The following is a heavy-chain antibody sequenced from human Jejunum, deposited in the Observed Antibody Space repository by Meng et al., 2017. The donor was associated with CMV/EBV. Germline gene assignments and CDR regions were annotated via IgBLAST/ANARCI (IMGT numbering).Heavy chain of an antibody. V-gene: IGHV3-72*01. CDR1: GFTFNDHC. J-gene: IGHJ4*02. CDR3: TRASVGATSFDY. D-gene: IGHD1-26*01. Sequence: VSGFTFNDHCMEWVRQAPEKGLEWVGRIRNKADGHTTEYAASVKGRFTISRDDSQNSLYLQMKGLKTEDSAVYYCTRASVGATSFDYWSQGTLVTVSS. CDR2: IRNKADGHTT.